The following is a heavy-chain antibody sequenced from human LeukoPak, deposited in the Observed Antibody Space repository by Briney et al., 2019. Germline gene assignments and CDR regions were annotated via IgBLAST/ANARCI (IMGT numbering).Heavy chain of an antibody. Sequence: PGGSLRLSCAASGFTFSSYAMSWVRQAPGKGLEWVSAISGGGVTTYYADSVKGRFTISRDNSKNTLYLQMNSLRAEDTAVYYCAKGGISSWDSFDYWGQGTLVTVSS. J-gene: IGHJ4*02. CDR3: AKGGISSWDSFDY. CDR2: ISGGGVTT. V-gene: IGHV3-23*01. CDR1: GFTFSSYA. D-gene: IGHD6-13*01.